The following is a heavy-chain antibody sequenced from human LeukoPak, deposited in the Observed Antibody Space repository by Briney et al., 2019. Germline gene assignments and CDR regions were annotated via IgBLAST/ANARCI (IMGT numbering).Heavy chain of an antibody. D-gene: IGHD3-22*01. CDR3: ARHGDYDSSGYSSY. J-gene: IGHJ4*02. Sequence: SETLSLTCTVSGGSISSSSYYWGWIRQPPGKELEWIGSIYYSGSTYYNPSLKSRVTISVDTSKNQFSLKLSSVTAADTAVYYCARHGDYDSSGYSSYWGQGTLVTVSS. CDR1: GGSISSSSYY. CDR2: IYYSGST. V-gene: IGHV4-39*01.